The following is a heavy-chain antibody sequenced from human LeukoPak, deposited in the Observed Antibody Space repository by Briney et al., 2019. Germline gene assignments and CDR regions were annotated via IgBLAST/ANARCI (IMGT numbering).Heavy chain of an antibody. CDR3: ARDPGAGTLDY. V-gene: IGHV1-69*05. D-gene: IGHD6-19*01. CDR1: GGTFSSYA. Sequence: SVKVSCKASGGTFSSYAISWVRQAPGQGLEWMGRIIPIFGTANYAQKFQGRVTITTDESTSAAYMELSSLRSEDTAVYYCARDPGAGTLDYWGQGTLVTVSS. J-gene: IGHJ4*02. CDR2: IIPIFGTA.